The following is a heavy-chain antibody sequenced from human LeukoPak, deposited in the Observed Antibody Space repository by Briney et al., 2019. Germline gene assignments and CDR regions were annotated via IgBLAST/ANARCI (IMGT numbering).Heavy chain of an antibody. Sequence: SETLSLTCTVSGDSISSGSYYWSWIRQPAGKGLEWIGRIYTSGSTNYNPSLKSRVTISVDTSKNQFSLKLSSVTAADTAVYYCASHYGSGSFYPPFDYWGQGTLVTVSS. D-gene: IGHD3-10*01. CDR2: IYTSGST. V-gene: IGHV4-61*02. CDR1: GDSISSGSYY. J-gene: IGHJ4*02. CDR3: ASHYGSGSFYPPFDY.